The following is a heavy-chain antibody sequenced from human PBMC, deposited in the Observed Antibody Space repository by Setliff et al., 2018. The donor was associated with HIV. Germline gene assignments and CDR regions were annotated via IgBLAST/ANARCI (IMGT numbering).Heavy chain of an antibody. Sequence: GGSLRLTCAASGFTFSSYSMNWVRQAPGKGLEWVSSISSSSSYIYYADSVKGRFTIARDNAKNSLYLQMNSLRAEDTAVYYCARDEVMVRGVITNFDYWGQGTLVTVSS. CDR2: ISSSSSYI. CDR1: GFTFSSYS. J-gene: IGHJ4*02. CDR3: ARDEVMVRGVITNFDY. V-gene: IGHV3-21*01. D-gene: IGHD3-10*01.